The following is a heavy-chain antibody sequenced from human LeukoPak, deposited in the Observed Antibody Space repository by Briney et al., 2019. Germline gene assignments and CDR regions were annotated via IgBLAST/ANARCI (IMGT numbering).Heavy chain of an antibody. D-gene: IGHD3-22*01. CDR3: AKARGYYDSSGPGY. CDR2: ISYDGSNQ. V-gene: IGHV3-30*04. J-gene: IGHJ4*02. CDR1: GFTFSSYA. Sequence: GGSLRLSCAASGFTFSSYAMHWVRQAPGKGLEWVAIISYDGSNQYYADSVKGRFTISRDNSKNTLYLQMNSLRAEDTAVYYCAKARGYYDSSGPGYWGQGTLVTVSS.